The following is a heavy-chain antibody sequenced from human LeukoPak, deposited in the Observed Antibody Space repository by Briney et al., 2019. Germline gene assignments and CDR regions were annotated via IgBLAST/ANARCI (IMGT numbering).Heavy chain of an antibody. CDR3: AKGVTPVISLQFFDY. J-gene: IGHJ4*02. CDR2: ISGSGLNT. V-gene: IGHV3-23*01. D-gene: IGHD4-17*01. Sequence: GGSLRLSCAASGFTFSSYGMNWVRQAPGKGLEWVSSISGSGLNTYYADSVKGRFTISRDKSKNTLYLQMNSLRAEDTAVYYCAKGVTPVISLQFFDYWGQGTLVTVSS. CDR1: GFTFSSYG.